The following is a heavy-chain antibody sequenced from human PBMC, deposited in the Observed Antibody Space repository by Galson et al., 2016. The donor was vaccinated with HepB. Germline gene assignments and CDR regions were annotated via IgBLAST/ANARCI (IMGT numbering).Heavy chain of an antibody. J-gene: IGHJ4*02. D-gene: IGHD4-17*01. V-gene: IGHV3-30-3*01. CDR1: GFTFSSYA. Sequence: SLRLSCAASGFTFSSYAMHWVHQAPGKGLEWVAVISYDGSNEYYADSVKGRFTISRDNSKNTLYLQMNSLRAEDTAVYYCARDLGDYGDRGASFDYWGQGTLVTVSS. CDR3: ARDLGDYGDRGASFDY. CDR2: ISYDGSNE.